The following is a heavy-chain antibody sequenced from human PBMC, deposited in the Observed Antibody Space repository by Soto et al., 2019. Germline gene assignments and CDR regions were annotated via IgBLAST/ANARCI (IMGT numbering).Heavy chain of an antibody. D-gene: IGHD6-19*01. Sequence: SGPTLVNPTQTLTLTCTFSGFSLSTSGVGVGWIRQPPGKALEWLALIYWDDDKRYSPSLKSRLTITKDTSKNQVVLTMTNMDTVDSVTYYCAHLIAVAGPRAFDIWGQGTMVTV. J-gene: IGHJ3*02. CDR2: IYWDDDK. CDR3: AHLIAVAGPRAFDI. CDR1: GFSLSTSGVG. V-gene: IGHV2-5*02.